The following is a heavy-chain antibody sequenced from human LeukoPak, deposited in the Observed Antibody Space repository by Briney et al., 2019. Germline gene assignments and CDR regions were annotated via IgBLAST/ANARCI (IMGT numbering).Heavy chain of an antibody. Sequence: PSETLSLTCTVSGYSISSGYYWGWIRQPPGKGLEWIGSIYHSGSTYYNPSLKSRVTISVDTSKNQFSLKLSSVTAADTAVYYCARHKFLPGVYRIFDYWGQGTLVTVSS. CDR2: IYHSGST. CDR3: ARHKFLPGVYRIFDY. V-gene: IGHV4-38-2*02. CDR1: GYSISSGYY. D-gene: IGHD6-13*01. J-gene: IGHJ4*02.